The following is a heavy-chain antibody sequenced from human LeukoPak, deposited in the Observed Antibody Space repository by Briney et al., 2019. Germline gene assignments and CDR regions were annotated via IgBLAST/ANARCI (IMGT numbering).Heavy chain of an antibody. CDR1: GYTFTSYA. J-gene: IGHJ4*02. CDR3: ARDPGHYYDSSGYYDY. CDR2: INAGNGNT. V-gene: IGHV1-3*01. D-gene: IGHD3-22*01. Sequence: ASVKVSCKASGYTFTSYAMHRVRQAPGQRLEWMGWINAGNGNTKYSQKFQGRVTTTRDTSASTAYMELSSLRSEDTAVYYCARDPGHYYDSSGYYDYWGQGTLVTVSS.